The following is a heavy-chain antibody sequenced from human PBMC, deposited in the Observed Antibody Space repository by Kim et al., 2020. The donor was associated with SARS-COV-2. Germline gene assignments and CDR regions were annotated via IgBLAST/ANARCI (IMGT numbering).Heavy chain of an antibody. J-gene: IGHJ6*02. Sequence: GRFTISRDNSKNTLYLQMNSLRAEDTAVYYCARDQASGSGTNYYYYGMDVWGQGTTVTVSS. V-gene: IGHV3-30*07. CDR3: ARDQASGSGTNYYYYGMDV. D-gene: IGHD6-19*01.